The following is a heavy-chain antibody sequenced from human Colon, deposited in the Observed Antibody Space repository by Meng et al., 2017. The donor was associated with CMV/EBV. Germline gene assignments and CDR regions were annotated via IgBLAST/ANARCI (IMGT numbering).Heavy chain of an antibody. J-gene: IGHJ4*02. CDR3: ARDFGGGDDY. CDR2: INRYANLI. CDR1: GFTLSNYW. D-gene: IGHD3-10*01. V-gene: IGHV3-74*01. Sequence: QVVESGGALVQPGGSLGLSCAASGFTLSNYWVHWVRQATGKGLEWVSRINRYANLIDYAGSVRGRFTVTRDSARDTVYLQMHSLRFEDTAVYHCARDFGGGDDYWGQGTLVTVSS.